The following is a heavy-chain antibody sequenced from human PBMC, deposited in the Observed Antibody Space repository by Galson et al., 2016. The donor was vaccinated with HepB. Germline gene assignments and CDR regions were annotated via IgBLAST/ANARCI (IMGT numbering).Heavy chain of an antibody. CDR3: ARTLPRAGAFDI. Sequence: SLRLSCAASGFTFSISSMNWVRQAPGKGLEWVSSISTRSSYIYYADSVEGRFTISRDNAKNSLYLQMNSLRAEDTAVYYCARTLPRAGAFDIWGQGTMVTVSS. CDR1: GFTFSISS. V-gene: IGHV3-21*01. J-gene: IGHJ3*02. CDR2: ISTRSSYI.